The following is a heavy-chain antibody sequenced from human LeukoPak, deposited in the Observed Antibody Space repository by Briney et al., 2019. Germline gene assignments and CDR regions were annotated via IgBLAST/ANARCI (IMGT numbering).Heavy chain of an antibody. CDR1: GYTFIGHY. CDR2: INPSIAVA. V-gene: IGHV1-2*02. D-gene: IGHD1-1*01. CDR3: ARAFNGYNFDF. Sequence: PVKVSCKASGYTFIGHYIHWVRQAPGQGLEWMGWINPSIAVANYAQGPQGRVTMTRGTSTSTAFMELSSLRSDDTAVYYCARAFNGYNFDFWGQGTQVTVSS. J-gene: IGHJ4*02.